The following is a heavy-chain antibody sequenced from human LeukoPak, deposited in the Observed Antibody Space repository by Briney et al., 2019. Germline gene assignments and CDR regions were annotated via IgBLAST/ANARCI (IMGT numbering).Heavy chain of an antibody. CDR1: GFTFSDSA. V-gene: IGHV3-73*01. J-gene: IGHJ4*02. D-gene: IGHD4/OR15-4a*01. CDR2: IRSKPNNYAT. Sequence: GGSLRLSCAASGFTFSDSAFHWVRQASGKGLEWVGRIRSKPNNYATACTASVKGRFTISRDDSKNTAYLQMNSLNTEDTAMYYCTRHLIGATPFDYWGQGTLVSVSS. CDR3: TRHLIGATPFDY.